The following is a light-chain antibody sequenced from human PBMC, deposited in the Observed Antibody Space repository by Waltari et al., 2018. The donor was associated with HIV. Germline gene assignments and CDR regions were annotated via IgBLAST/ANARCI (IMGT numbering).Light chain of an antibody. J-gene: IGLJ2*01. CDR3: CSFAGSYTWL. V-gene: IGLV2-11*01. CDR2: DLT. Sequence: QSALTQPRSVSGSPGQSVTISCTGTSSDVGGYNYVSWYQQLPGKAPKLMIYDLTERPAGVPERFSGSKSGNTASRTISGLQAEDEADYYCCSFAGSYTWLFGGGTKLTVL. CDR1: SSDVGGYNY.